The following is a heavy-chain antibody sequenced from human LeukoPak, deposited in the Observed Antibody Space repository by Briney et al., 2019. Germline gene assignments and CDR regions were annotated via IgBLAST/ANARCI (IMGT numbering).Heavy chain of an antibody. CDR2: INHSGST. J-gene: IGHJ4*02. V-gene: IGHV4-34*01. D-gene: IGHD5-12*01. Sequence: SETLSLTCAVYGGSFSGYYWSWIRQPPGKGLEWIGEINHSGSTNYNPSLKSRVTISVDTSKSQFSLKLSSVTAADTAVYHCARGGWLRYYYFDYWGQGTLVTVSS. CDR1: GGSFSGYY. CDR3: ARGGWLRYYYFDY.